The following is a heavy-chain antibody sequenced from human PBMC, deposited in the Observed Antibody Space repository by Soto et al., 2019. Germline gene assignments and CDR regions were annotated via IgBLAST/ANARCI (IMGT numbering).Heavy chain of an antibody. CDR3: AKDSFGIYYDSRGYYES. CDR1: GFTFSNYA. D-gene: IGHD3-22*01. CDR2: TSSNAGSA. J-gene: IGHJ4*02. V-gene: IGHV3-64D*08. Sequence: VQLVESGGGLVQPGGSLRLSCSTSGFTFSNYAMHWVRQAPGKGLEYVAATSSNAGSAFYGDSVKGRFTISRDNSKNTLYLQMSSLTTGDTAVYYCAKDSFGIYYDSRGYYESWGQGTLVTVSS.